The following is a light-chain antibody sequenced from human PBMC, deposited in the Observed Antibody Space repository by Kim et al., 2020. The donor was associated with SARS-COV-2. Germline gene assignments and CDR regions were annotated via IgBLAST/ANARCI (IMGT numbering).Light chain of an antibody. Sequence: GQPITISCDGTSRDIGGYNYDAWYQQHPGKDPKLVIYDLSKRPSGVSTRSSGAKAGNTASLTVSGLQAEDEADYYCSSYTSSSRVFGGGTQLTVL. CDR2: DLS. V-gene: IGLV2-14*04. CDR1: SRDIGGYNY. CDR3: SSYTSSSRV. J-gene: IGLJ3*02.